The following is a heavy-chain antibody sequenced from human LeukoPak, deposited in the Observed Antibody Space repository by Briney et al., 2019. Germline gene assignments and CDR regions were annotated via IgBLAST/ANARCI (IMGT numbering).Heavy chain of an antibody. V-gene: IGHV3-7*03. J-gene: IGHJ4*02. CDR1: GFTFNSYW. D-gene: IGHD3-22*01. Sequence: PGGSLRLSCAASGFTFNSYWMSWVRQAPGKGLEWVANIKQDGSQEHYVDSVTGRFTISRDNSNNTLYLQMNSLRAEDTAVYYCAKGSAGGYYDSSGYYFDYWGQGTLVTVSS. CDR2: IKQDGSQE. CDR3: AKGSAGGYYDSSGYYFDY.